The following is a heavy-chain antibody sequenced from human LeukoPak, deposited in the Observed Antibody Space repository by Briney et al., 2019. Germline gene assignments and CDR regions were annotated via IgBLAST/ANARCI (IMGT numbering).Heavy chain of an antibody. Sequence: GGSLRLTCAASGFTFSSYWMSWVRQAPGKGLEWVANIKQDGSEKYYVDSVKGRFTISRDNAKNSLYLQMNSLRAEDTAVYYCARRDAESYYYYYMDVWGKGTTVTVSS. D-gene: IGHD3-10*01. V-gene: IGHV3-7*01. CDR3: ARRDAESYYYYYMDV. CDR2: IKQDGSEK. J-gene: IGHJ6*03. CDR1: GFTFSSYW.